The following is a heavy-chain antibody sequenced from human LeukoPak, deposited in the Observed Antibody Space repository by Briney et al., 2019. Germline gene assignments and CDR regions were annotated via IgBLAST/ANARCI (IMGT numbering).Heavy chain of an antibody. Sequence: ASVKVSCKASGYTFTSYAMHWVRQAPGQRLEWMGWINAGNGNTKYSQKFQGRATITADESTSTAYMELSSLRSEDTAVYYCARDLGTKFDYWGQGTLVTVSS. V-gene: IGHV1-3*01. CDR2: INAGNGNT. CDR1: GYTFTSYA. J-gene: IGHJ4*02. CDR3: ARDLGTKFDY.